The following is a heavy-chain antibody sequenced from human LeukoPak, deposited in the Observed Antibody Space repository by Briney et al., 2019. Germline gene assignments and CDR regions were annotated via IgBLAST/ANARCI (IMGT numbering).Heavy chain of an antibody. D-gene: IGHD6-19*01. Sequence: GGSLKLSCAASGFTFSGSAMHWVRQASGKGLEWVGRIRSKANNYATSYAASVKGRFTVSRDDSKNTAYLQMNSLKTEDTAVYYSPTQQYSSADYWGQGTLVTVSS. CDR2: IRSKANNYAT. CDR1: GFTFSGSA. J-gene: IGHJ4*02. CDR3: PTQQYSSADY. V-gene: IGHV3-73*01.